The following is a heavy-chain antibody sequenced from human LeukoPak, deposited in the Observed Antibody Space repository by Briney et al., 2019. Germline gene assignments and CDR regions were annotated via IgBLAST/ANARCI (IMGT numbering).Heavy chain of an antibody. CDR3: ARDHAYRADY. CDR1: GFTFSSYA. D-gene: IGHD2-2*01. J-gene: IGHJ4*02. CDR2: LSGSGSRT. Sequence: GSLRLSCAASGFTFSSYAMSWVRQAPGKGLEWVSTLSGSGSRTYYADSVNGRFTISRDNAKNSLYLQMSSLTAEDTAIYYCARDHAYRADYWGQGTLVTVSS. V-gene: IGHV3-23*01.